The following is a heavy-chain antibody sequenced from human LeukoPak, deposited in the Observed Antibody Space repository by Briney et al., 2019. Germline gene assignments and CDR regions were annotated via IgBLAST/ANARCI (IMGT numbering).Heavy chain of an antibody. J-gene: IGHJ6*03. CDR2: IKQEGSEK. V-gene: IGHV3-7*01. CDR1: GFTFSSYW. D-gene: IGHD1-26*01. Sequence: PGGSLRLSCAASGFTFSSYWMSWVRQAPGKGLGWVANIKQEGSEKYYVDSGKGRFTISRDNAKNSLYLQMNSLRAEDTAVYYCARDPYSGSYGDYYYYYMDVWGKGTTVTISS. CDR3: ARDPYSGSYGDYYYYYMDV.